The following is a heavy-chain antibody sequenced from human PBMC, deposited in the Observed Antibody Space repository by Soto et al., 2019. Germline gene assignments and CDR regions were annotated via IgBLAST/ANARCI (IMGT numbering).Heavy chain of an antibody. V-gene: IGHV3-33*01. J-gene: IGHJ4*02. Sequence: PGGSLRLSCAASGFTFSSYGMHWVRQAPGKGLEWVAVIWYDGSNKYYADSVKGRFTISRDNSKNTLYLQMNSLRAEDTAVYYCARDGAYYDFWSGYYTSLYYFDYWGQGTLVTVSS. D-gene: IGHD3-3*01. CDR3: ARDGAYYDFWSGYYTSLYYFDY. CDR2: IWYDGSNK. CDR1: GFTFSSYG.